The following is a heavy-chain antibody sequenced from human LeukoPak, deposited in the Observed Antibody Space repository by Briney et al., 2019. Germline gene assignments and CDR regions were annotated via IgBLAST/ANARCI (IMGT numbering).Heavy chain of an antibody. CDR1: GGSISSYY. CDR3: ARVIRRAAAGSDRYAFDI. Sequence: SETLSLTCTVSGGSISSYYWSWIRQPAGKGLEWIGRIYTSGSTNYNPSLKSRVTMSVDTSKNQFSLKLSSVTAADTAVYYCARVIRRAAAGSDRYAFDIWGQGTMVTVSS. J-gene: IGHJ3*02. V-gene: IGHV4-4*07. D-gene: IGHD6-13*01. CDR2: IYTSGST.